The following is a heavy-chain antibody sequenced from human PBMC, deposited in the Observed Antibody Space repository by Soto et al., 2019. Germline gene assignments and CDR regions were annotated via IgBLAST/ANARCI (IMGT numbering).Heavy chain of an antibody. CDR3: ARSGVGATYYYYYGMDV. Sequence: QVQLVQSGAEVKKPGASVKVSCKASGYTFTSYDINWVRQATGQGLEWMGWMNPNSGNTGYAQKFQGRVTMTRNTSISTAYMELSSLRSEDTAVYYCARSGVGATYYYYYGMDVWGQGTTVTVSS. J-gene: IGHJ6*02. D-gene: IGHD1-26*01. V-gene: IGHV1-8*01. CDR1: GYTFTSYD. CDR2: MNPNSGNT.